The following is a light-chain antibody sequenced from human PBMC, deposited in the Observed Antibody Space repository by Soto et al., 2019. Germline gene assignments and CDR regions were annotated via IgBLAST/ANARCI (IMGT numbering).Light chain of an antibody. CDR3: QQYKKWPPLT. J-gene: IGKJ4*01. CDR2: GAS. V-gene: IGKV3-15*01. CDR1: QSVSSS. Sequence: EIWMTQSPATLSVSPWERATLSCRASQSVSSSLAWYQHKPGRPPRLLIYGASTRATGVPARFSGSGSGTEFTLTISSLQSEDFAVYYCQQYKKWPPLTFGGGTKVEIK.